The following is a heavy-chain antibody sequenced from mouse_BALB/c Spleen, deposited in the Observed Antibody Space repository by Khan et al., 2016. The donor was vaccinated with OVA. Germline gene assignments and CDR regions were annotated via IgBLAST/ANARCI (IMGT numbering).Heavy chain of an antibody. D-gene: IGHD2-10*01. Sequence: QIQLVQSGPELKKPGETVKISCKASGHTFTKYGMNWVKQAPGKGLKWMGWINTYTGEPTYADDFNGRFAFSLETSASTAYLQINNLKNEETATYFCERPPYYSYVMDNWGQGTSVTVSS. J-gene: IGHJ4*01. CDR2: INTYTGEP. CDR1: GHTFTKYG. V-gene: IGHV9-3-1*01. CDR3: ERPPYYSYVMDN.